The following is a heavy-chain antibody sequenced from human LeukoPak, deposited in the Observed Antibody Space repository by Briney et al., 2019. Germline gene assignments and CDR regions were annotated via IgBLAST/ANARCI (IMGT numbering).Heavy chain of an antibody. CDR1: GLTFSNYG. CDR3: AKMHGYFDY. V-gene: IGHV3-23*01. J-gene: IGHJ4*02. Sequence: GGSLRLSCEASGLTFSNYGMSWVRQAPGKGLQWVSAITGDGTTTYYADSVKGRLTISRDNSKNMLYLLMSSLRAEDTAVYYCAKMHGYFDYWGQGALVPVSS. CDR2: ITGDGTTT.